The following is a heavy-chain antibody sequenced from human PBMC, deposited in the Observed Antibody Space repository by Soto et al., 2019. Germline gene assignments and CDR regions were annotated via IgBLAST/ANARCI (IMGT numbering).Heavy chain of an antibody. Sequence: PGGSLRLSCAASGGTFGDYHMGWVRQAPGKGLEWVGRIGYNVKSYTTQYAVSVKGRFTISRDDSKNSLYLQMNSLRDEDPAVYYCARGKNSFDYWGQGSLVTVSS. D-gene: IGHD1-7*01. CDR3: ARGKNSFDY. J-gene: IGHJ4*02. V-gene: IGHV3-72*01. CDR1: GGTFGDYH. CDR2: IGYNVKSYTT.